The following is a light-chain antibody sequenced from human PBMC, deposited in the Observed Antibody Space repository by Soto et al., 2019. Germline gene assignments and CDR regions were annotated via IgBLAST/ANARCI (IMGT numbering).Light chain of an antibody. J-gene: IGLJ2*01. V-gene: IGLV2-14*01. CDR1: SSDIGGHNY. CDR2: EVS. Sequence: QSALTQPASVSGSPGQSITVSCTGTSSDIGGHNYVSWYQQHPGKVPKLIIYEVSNRPSGVSNRFSGSKSGNTASLTVSGLPAEDEADYYFSSYTTTSTVIFGGGTKVTVL. CDR3: SSYTTTSTVI.